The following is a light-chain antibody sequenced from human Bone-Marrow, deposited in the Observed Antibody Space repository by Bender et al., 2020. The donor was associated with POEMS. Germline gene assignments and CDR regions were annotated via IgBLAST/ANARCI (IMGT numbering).Light chain of an antibody. V-gene: IGLV1-44*01. CDR3: AVWDDSLNGWV. CDR2: SSH. CDR1: SSNIGAHA. J-gene: IGLJ3*02. Sequence: QSVLTQPPSASGTPGQRVTISCSGRSSNIGAHAVNWYQHLPGPAPKLLTYSSHRRPSEVPERFSGSRSGSSASLAISGLQSEDEADYYCAVWDDSLNGWVFGGGTKLTVL.